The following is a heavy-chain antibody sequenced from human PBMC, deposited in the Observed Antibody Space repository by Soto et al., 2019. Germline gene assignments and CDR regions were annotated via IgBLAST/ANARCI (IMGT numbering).Heavy chain of an antibody. CDR1: GDSVSSNSAA. CDR3: ARTREAVAGNYYYYGMDV. V-gene: IGHV6-1*01. Sequence: SQTLSLTCAISGDSVSSNSAAWNWIRQSPSRGLEWLGRTYYRSKWYNDYAVSVKSRITINPDTSKNQFSLQLNSVTPEDTAVYYRARTREAVAGNYYYYGMDVWGQGTTVTVSS. D-gene: IGHD6-19*01. CDR2: TYYRSKWYN. J-gene: IGHJ6*02.